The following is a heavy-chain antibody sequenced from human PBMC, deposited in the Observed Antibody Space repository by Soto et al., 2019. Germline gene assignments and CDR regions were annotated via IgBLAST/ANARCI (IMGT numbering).Heavy chain of an antibody. D-gene: IGHD2-2*01. J-gene: IGHJ6*03. CDR2: ISSSSSTI. CDR3: AGISPAAIDYYYSYMDV. CDR1: GFTFSSYS. V-gene: IGHV3-48*01. Sequence: GGSLRLSCAASGFTFSSYSMNWVRQAPGKGLEWVSYISSSSSTIYYADSVKGRFTISRDNAKNSLYLQMNSLRAEDTAVYYCAGISPAAIDYYYSYMDVWGNGTTVTVSS.